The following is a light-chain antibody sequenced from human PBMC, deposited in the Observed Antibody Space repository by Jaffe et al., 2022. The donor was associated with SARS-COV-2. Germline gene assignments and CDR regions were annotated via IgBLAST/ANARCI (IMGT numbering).Light chain of an antibody. CDR2: DAS. Sequence: EIVMTQSPATLSVTPGDRATLSCRASQSVSSNLAWYQQKPGQAPRLLIYDASTRATGIPARFSGSGSGTEFTLTISSLQSEDFAVYYCQQYNFWYTFGQGTELEIK. J-gene: IGKJ2*01. CDR3: QQYNFWYT. CDR1: QSVSSN. V-gene: IGKV3-15*01.